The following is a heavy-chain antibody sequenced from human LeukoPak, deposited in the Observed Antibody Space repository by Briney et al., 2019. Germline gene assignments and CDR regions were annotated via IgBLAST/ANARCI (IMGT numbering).Heavy chain of an antibody. Sequence: ASVKVSCKVSGYTLNELSMHWVRQAPGKRLEWMGGFDPADGETIYAHRFQGRLTMTEDTSTNTGYMELSSLRSEDTALYYWAADGGGLSSVVTPRSSPFFYWGQGALVTVSS. D-gene: IGHD4-23*01. J-gene: IGHJ4*02. CDR2: FDPADGET. V-gene: IGHV1-24*01. CDR3: AADGGGLSSVVTPRSSPFFY. CDR1: GYTLNELS.